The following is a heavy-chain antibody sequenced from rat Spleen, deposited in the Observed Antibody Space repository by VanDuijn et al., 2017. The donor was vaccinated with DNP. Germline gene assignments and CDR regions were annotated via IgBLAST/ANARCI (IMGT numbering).Heavy chain of an antibody. Sequence: EVQLVESGGGLVQPGRSLKLSCAASGFTFSNYYMAWVRQAPKKGLEWVATISTSGSRTYYPDSVKGRFTISRDNAKSTLYLQMDSLRSEDTATYYCARPLLFFDYWGQGVMVTVSS. CDR2: ISTSGSRT. CDR3: ARPLLFFDY. D-gene: IGHD1-1*01. J-gene: IGHJ2*01. CDR1: GFTFSNYY. V-gene: IGHV5S23*01.